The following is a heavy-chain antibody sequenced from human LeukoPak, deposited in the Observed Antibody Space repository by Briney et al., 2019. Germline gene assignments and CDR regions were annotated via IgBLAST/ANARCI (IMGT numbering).Heavy chain of an antibody. V-gene: IGHV3-23*01. CDR2: IGGSGGNT. Sequence: GGSLRLSCAASGFIFSSYSMSWVRQAPGKGLEWVSAIGGSGGNTYYADSVKGWFTISRDNSKNTLYLQMNSLRAEDTAVYYCGVPQWELLNWGQGTLVTVSS. J-gene: IGHJ4*02. CDR1: GFIFSSYS. CDR3: GVPQWELLN. D-gene: IGHD1-26*01.